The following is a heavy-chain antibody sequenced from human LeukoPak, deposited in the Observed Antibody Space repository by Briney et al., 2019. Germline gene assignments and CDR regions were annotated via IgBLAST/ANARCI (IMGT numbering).Heavy chain of an antibody. Sequence: PSETLSLTCTVSGVSISSSSYYWGWIRQHPGKGLEWIGYIYYSGSTYYNPSLKSRVTIPVDTSKNQFSLKLSSVTAADTAVYYCARERPDRQATSSFDYWGQGTLVTVSS. J-gene: IGHJ4*02. CDR2: IYYSGST. CDR1: GVSISSSSYY. V-gene: IGHV4-31*03. D-gene: IGHD6-25*01. CDR3: ARERPDRQATSSFDY.